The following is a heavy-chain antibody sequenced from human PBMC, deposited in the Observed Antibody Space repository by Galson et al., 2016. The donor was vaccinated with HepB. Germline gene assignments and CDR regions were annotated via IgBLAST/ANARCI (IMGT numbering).Heavy chain of an antibody. CDR1: GASINSTNW. D-gene: IGHD6-13*01. J-gene: IGHJ4*02. CDR3: AREKAAGFDY. Sequence: SETLSLTCAVSGASINSTNWWSWVRQPPGKGLEWIEEISHTGDTNYNPSLKSRVTMSVDKSKNQFYLKVTSLTAADTAVYYCAREKAAGFDYWGQGTLVTVSS. CDR2: ISHTGDT. V-gene: IGHV4-4*02.